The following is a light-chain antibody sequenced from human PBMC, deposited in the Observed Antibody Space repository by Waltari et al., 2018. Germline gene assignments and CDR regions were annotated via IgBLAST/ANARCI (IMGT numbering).Light chain of an antibody. CDR1: RRSVGTYDS. J-gene: IGLJ2*01. CDR2: DVI. V-gene: IGLV2-11*01. Sequence: QYALAPPRSVSGYPGQSVIISCTGSRRSVGTYDSVPWFQQHPGKVPKLIIYDVIKRPSGVPDRFSGSKSGNTASLTISGLQAEDEADYYCSSYAGTYSLIFGGGTKLTVL. CDR3: SSYAGTYSLI.